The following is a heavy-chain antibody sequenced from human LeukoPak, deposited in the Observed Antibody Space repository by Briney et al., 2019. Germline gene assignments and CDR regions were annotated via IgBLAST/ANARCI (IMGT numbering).Heavy chain of an antibody. Sequence: SETLSLTCAVHGGSFSGYYWSWIRQPPGKGLEWIGEINHSGSTNYNPSFKSRVTISVDTSKNQFSLKLNSVTAADTAVYYCARVPRSLDLWGRGTLVTVSS. CDR2: INHSGST. CDR1: GGSFSGYY. V-gene: IGHV4-34*01. J-gene: IGHJ2*01. CDR3: ARVPRSLDL.